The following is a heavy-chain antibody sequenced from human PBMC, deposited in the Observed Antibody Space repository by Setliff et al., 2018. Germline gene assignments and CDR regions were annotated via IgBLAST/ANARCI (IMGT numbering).Heavy chain of an antibody. Sequence: LRLSCVASGFTFSNYEFNWVRQAPGKGLEWVAVIWDDGGNKYHADSVKGRFTISRDNSKNTLYLQMNSLRPEDTAVYYCARTCSGSGCYAGLESWGQGTPVTVSS. CDR3: ARTCSGSGCYAGLES. D-gene: IGHD2-15*01. CDR1: GFTFSNYE. CDR2: IWDDGGNK. V-gene: IGHV3-33*08. J-gene: IGHJ4*02.